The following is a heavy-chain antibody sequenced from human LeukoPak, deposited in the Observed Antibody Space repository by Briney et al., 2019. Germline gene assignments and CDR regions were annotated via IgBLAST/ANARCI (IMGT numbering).Heavy chain of an antibody. CDR2: IYYSGST. V-gene: IGHV4-38-2*02. CDR1: GYSISSGYY. CDR3: ARRWSHPYYFGY. Sequence: SETLSLTCTVSGYSISSGYYWGWIRQPPGKGLEWIGYIYYSGSTYYNPSLKSRVTISVDTSKNQFSLKLSSVTAADTAVYYCARRWSHPYYFGYWGQGTLVTVSS. J-gene: IGHJ4*02. D-gene: IGHD4-23*01.